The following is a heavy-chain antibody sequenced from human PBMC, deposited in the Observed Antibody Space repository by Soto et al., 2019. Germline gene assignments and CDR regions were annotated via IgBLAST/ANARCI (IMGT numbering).Heavy chain of an antibody. Sequence: ASVKVSCKASGYTFTSYDINWVRQATGQGLEWMGWMNPNSVYTGCSQKFQCRVTMTRNTSISTAYMELSSLRFEDTAVYYCASGVVARRLSRNYYYYMDVWGKGTTVTVSS. CDR2: MNPNSVYT. CDR1: GYTFTSYD. V-gene: IGHV1-8*01. CDR3: ASGVVARRLSRNYYYYMDV. D-gene: IGHD6-6*01. J-gene: IGHJ6*03.